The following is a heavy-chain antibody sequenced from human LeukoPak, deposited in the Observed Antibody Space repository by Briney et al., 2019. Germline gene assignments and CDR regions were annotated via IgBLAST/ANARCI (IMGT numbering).Heavy chain of an antibody. Sequence: PGGSLRLSCAASGFTFSSYWMSWVRQAPGKGLEWVANINQDGSEKYYVDSLKGRFTISRDNAKNSLYLQMNSLRAEDTAVYYCARRVYNSGWYIDYWGQGTLVTVSS. J-gene: IGHJ4*02. CDR3: ARRVYNSGWYIDY. CDR1: GFTFSSYW. V-gene: IGHV3-7*01. CDR2: INQDGSEK. D-gene: IGHD6-19*01.